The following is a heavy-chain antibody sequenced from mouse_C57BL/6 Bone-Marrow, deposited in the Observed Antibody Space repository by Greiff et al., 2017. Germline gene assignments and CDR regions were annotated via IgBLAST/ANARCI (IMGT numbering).Heavy chain of an antibody. J-gene: IGHJ2*01. D-gene: IGHD1-1*01. V-gene: IGHV14-4*01. CDR1: GFNIKDDY. CDR3: NTTVVDGY. Sequence: VQLQQSGAELVRPGASVKLSCQASGFNIKDDYMHWVKQRPEQGLEWIGWLDPENGDTEYAAKFQGKATITADPSSNTAYMQLSSLTSEDTAVYYCNTTVVDGYCGQGTTLTVSS. CDR2: LDPENGDT.